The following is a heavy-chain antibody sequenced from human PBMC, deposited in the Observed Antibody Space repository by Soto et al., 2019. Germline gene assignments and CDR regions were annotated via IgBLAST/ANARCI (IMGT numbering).Heavy chain of an antibody. J-gene: IGHJ4*02. D-gene: IGHD3-22*01. CDR1: GYTFTNYA. V-gene: IGHV1-3*01. Sequence: ASVKVSCKASGYTFTNYAIDWVRQAPGQRLEWMGWINAGNGNTKYAQKFLGRVTITRDTSTSTAHMELSSLRSEDTAVYYCARALRGMIVVVGPFDYWGQGTLVTVSS. CDR2: INAGNGNT. CDR3: ARALRGMIVVVGPFDY.